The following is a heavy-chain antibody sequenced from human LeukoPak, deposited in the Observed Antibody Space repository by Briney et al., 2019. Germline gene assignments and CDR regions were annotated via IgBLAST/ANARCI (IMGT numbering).Heavy chain of an antibody. Sequence: GGSLRLSCAASGFTFSSYSMSWVRQAPGKGLEWVSSISSSSSIYYADSVKGRFTISRDNAKNSLYLQMNSLRAEDTAVYYCARRGYYDSSGYDYWGQGTLVTVSS. CDR1: GFTFSSYS. D-gene: IGHD3-22*01. V-gene: IGHV3-21*01. J-gene: IGHJ4*02. CDR2: ISSSSSI. CDR3: ARRGYYDSSGYDY.